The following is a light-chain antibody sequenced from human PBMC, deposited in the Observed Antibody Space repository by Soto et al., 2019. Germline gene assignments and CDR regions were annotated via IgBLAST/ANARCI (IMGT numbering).Light chain of an antibody. J-gene: IGKJ1*01. CDR1: QTISSW. V-gene: IGKV1-5*03. Sequence: DIQLTQSPSTLSASLGDRLTIPCRASQTISSWLAWYQQKPGKAPNLLIYKTSNLESGVPSRFSGTGSGTEFTLTISSLQPDDFATYYCQYYNDYCWTFGQGTKVEIK. CDR3: QYYNDYCWT. CDR2: KTS.